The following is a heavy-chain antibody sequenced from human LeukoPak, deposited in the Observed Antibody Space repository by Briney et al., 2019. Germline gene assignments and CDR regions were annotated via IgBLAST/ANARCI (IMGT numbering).Heavy chain of an antibody. CDR2: INPNSGGT. D-gene: IGHD5-18*01. V-gene: IGHV1-2*02. CDR3: AREGPGYSYGCSVY. J-gene: IGHJ4*02. CDR1: GYTFTGYY. Sequence: GASVKVSCKAAGYTFTGYYMHWVRQAPGQGLEWMGWINPNSGGTNYAQKFQGRVTMTRDTSISTAYMELSRLRSDDTAVYYCAREGPGYSYGCSVYWGQGTLVTVSS.